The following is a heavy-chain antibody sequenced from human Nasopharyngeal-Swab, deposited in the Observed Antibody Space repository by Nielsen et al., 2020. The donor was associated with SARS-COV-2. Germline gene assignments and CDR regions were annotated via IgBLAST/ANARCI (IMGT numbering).Heavy chain of an antibody. CDR3: ARRNDFGGPHQYYFEY. J-gene: IGHJ4*02. CDR1: GLIFSRDW. V-gene: IGHV3-7*03. Sequence: GGSLRLSCTGSGLIFSRDWMSWVRQAPGKGLEWVAMVKRDGGERYYADSVRGRFTMSRDNAKNAMYLQMNSLRAEDTAVYYCARRNDFGGPHQYYFEYWGQGTLVTVSS. CDR2: VKRDGGER. D-gene: IGHD3-3*01.